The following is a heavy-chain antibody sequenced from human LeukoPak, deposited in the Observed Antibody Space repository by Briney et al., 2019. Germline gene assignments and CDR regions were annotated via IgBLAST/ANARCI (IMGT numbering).Heavy chain of an antibody. CDR1: GGSISSSIYY. V-gene: IGHV4-39*07. J-gene: IGHJ5*02. Sequence: SETLSLTCTVSGGSISSSIYYWGWIRQPPGKGLEWIGSIYYSGSTYYNPSLKSRVTISVDTSKNQFSLKLSSVTAADTAVYYCARSPLYSSSWWPWGQGTLVTVSS. D-gene: IGHD6-6*01. CDR2: IYYSGST. CDR3: ARSPLYSSSWWP.